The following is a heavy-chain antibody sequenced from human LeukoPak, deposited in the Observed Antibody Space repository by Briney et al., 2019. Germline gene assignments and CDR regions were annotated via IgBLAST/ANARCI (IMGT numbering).Heavy chain of an antibody. CDR1: GGTFTSYA. Sequence: ASVKVSCKASGGTFTSYAISWVRQAPGQGREWMGGIIPIFGTANYAQKFQGRVTITADESTSTAYMELGSLRSEDTAVYYCARSLCSGGSCYPSSGGFDPWGQGTLVTVSS. J-gene: IGHJ5*02. D-gene: IGHD2-15*01. CDR2: IIPIFGTA. V-gene: IGHV1-69*13. CDR3: ARSLCSGGSCYPSSGGFDP.